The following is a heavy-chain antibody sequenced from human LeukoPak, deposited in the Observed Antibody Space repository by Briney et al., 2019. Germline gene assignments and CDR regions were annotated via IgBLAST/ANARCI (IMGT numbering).Heavy chain of an antibody. CDR2: MNPNSGDT. CDR3: ARGRRVTIFGVVLPYFDY. V-gene: IGHV1-8*03. Sequence: ASVKVSCKASGYNFTNYDINWVRQAAGQGLEWMGWMNPNSGDTGYAQKFQGRVTITRNTSISTAYMELSSLTSEDTAVYYCARGRRVTIFGVVLPYFDYWGQRTLVTVSS. J-gene: IGHJ4*02. D-gene: IGHD3-3*01. CDR1: GYNFTNYD.